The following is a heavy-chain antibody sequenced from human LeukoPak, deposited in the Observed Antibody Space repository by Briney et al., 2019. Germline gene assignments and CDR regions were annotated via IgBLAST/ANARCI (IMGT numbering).Heavy chain of an antibody. D-gene: IGHD4-17*01. J-gene: IGHJ5*02. Sequence: SVKVSCKASGGTFSSYAISWVRQAPGQGLEWMGGIIPIFGTANYAQKFQGRVTITADESTSTAYMELSSLRSEDTAVYYCARDTNGDGWFDPWGQGTLVTVSS. CDR2: IIPIFGTA. V-gene: IGHV1-69*13. CDR3: ARDTNGDGWFDP. CDR1: GGTFSSYA.